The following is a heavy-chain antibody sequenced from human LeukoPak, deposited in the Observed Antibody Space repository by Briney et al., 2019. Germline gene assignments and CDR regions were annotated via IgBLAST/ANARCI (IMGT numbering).Heavy chain of an antibody. CDR1: GDSISAYP. D-gene: IGHD6-19*01. Sequence: LSLACTVSGDSISAYPWSWVRRPPGKGLEWVAVIWYDGTKTHYVDSVKGRFTISRDNSKSTLYLQMDSLRVEDTAVYYCAKDGSGPYGSLFDPWGQGTLVIVSS. J-gene: IGHJ5*02. V-gene: IGHV3-33*06. CDR3: AKDGSGPYGSLFDP. CDR2: IWYDGTKT.